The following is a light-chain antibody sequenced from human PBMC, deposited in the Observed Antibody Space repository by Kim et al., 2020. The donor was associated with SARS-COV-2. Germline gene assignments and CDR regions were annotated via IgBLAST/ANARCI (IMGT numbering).Light chain of an antibody. CDR3: RQGRVVPPNS. CDR1: QSLLYSDGNTN. CDR2: MVT. V-gene: IGKV2-30*01. J-gene: IGKJ2*01. Sequence: DIEMTQSPLSLPAILGQPASISCRASQSLLYSDGNTNSGGFQQRPGRSPRFLIYMVTNRDSGVPDRFSGSGSGTDFTLKIPGVGAKDVGIYYCRQGRVVPPNSFGQGTRLEI.